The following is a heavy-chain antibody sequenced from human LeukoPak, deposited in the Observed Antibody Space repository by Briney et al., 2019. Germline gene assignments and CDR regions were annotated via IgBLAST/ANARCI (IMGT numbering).Heavy chain of an antibody. V-gene: IGHV1-18*01. CDR2: ISAYNGNT. CDR1: GYTFTSYG. D-gene: IGHD6-13*01. J-gene: IGHJ4*02. CDR3: ARDPNIAAAGPTSFDY. Sequence: ASVKVSCKASGYTFTSYGISWVRQAPGQGLEWMGWISAYNGNTNYAQKLQGRVTMTTDTSTSTAYMELRSLRSDDTAVYYCARDPNIAAAGPTSFDYWGQGTLVTVSS.